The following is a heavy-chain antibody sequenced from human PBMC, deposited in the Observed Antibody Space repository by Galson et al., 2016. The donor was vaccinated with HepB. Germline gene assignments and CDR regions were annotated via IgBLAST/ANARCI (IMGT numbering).Heavy chain of an antibody. J-gene: IGHJ4*02. D-gene: IGHD3-9*01. CDR2: INPSSVDT. Sequence: SVKVSCKASGFTFTDYFIHWVRQAPGQGLEWMGRINPSSVDTNSAQNFQGRVTLTRDTSISTAYMELTSLTSDDTAVYYCARSISVCGNLHFDFWGQGTLVTVSS. CDR3: ARSISVCGNLHFDF. V-gene: IGHV1-2*06. CDR1: GFTFTDYF.